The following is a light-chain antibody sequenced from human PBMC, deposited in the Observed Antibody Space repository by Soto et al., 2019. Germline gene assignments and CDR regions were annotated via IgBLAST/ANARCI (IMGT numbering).Light chain of an antibody. J-gene: IGKJ5*01. CDR1: QSISRSY. CDR2: GAS. CDR3: QQYESSPT. Sequence: EIVLTQSPGTLSLSPGERATLSCRASQSISRSYLAWYQQKPGQAPRLLIYGASSRATGIPDRFSGSGSGTDFTLTISRLEPEDFAVYYCQQYESSPTFGQGTRLDIK. V-gene: IGKV3-20*01.